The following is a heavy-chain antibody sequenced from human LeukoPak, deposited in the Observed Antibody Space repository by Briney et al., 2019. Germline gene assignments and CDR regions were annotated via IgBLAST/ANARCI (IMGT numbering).Heavy chain of an antibody. Sequence: SETLSLTCTVSGYSISSGYYWGWLRQPPGKGLEWIGSIYHSGSTYYNPSLKSRVTISVDTSKNQFSLKLSSVTAADTAVYYCARAPYYYGSGSYAYFDYWGQGTLVTVSS. J-gene: IGHJ4*02. D-gene: IGHD3-10*01. CDR2: IYHSGST. V-gene: IGHV4-38-2*02. CDR3: ARAPYYYGSGSYAYFDY. CDR1: GYSISSGYY.